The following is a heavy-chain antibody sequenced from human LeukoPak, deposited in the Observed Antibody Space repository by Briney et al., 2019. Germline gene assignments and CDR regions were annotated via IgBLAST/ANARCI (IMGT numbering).Heavy chain of an antibody. D-gene: IGHD3-16*02. CDR1: GGSISSYY. CDR3: ARHFYSGGGVIVGFDY. CDR2: IYYSGST. J-gene: IGHJ4*02. V-gene: IGHV4-59*08. Sequence: SETLSLTCTVSGGSISSYYWSWIRQPPGKGLEWIGYIYYSGSTNYNPSLKSRVTISVDTSKNQFSLKLRSVTAADTAVYYCARHFYSGGGVIVGFDYWGQGTLVTVSS.